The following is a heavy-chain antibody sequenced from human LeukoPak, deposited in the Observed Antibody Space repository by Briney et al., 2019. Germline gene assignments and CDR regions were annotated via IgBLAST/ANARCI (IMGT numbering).Heavy chain of an antibody. Sequence: GGSLRLSCAASGFTFSSYAVNWVRQAPGKGLEWVSSITGTGDRTYYADSVKGRFTISRDNPKKTLHLQMGSLRVEDTAVYYCAKSIRGSSASFDYWGQGTLVTVSS. V-gene: IGHV3-23*01. CDR2: ITGTGDRT. CDR1: GFTFSSYA. CDR3: AKSIRGSSASFDY. D-gene: IGHD3-10*01. J-gene: IGHJ4*02.